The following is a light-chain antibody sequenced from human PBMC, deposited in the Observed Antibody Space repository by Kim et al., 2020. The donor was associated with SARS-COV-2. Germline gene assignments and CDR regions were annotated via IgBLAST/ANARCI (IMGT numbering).Light chain of an antibody. V-gene: IGKV2-28*01. CDR3: MQALHTPSI. CDR1: QSLLHSNGYNY. J-gene: IGKJ2*01. Sequence: DIVMTQSPLSLPVTPGEPASISCRSSQSLLHSNGYNYLDWYLQKPGQSPQLLIYLGSNRASGVPDRFSGSGSGTDFTLKISRVEAEDVGVYYCMQALHTPSIFGQGTKLEI. CDR2: LGS.